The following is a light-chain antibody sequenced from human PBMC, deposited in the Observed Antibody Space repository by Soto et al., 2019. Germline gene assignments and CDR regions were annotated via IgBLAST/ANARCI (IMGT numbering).Light chain of an antibody. J-gene: IGKJ1*01. Sequence: DIQMTQSPSTLSASVGDRVTLTCRASQNISIWLAWYQQKPGKAHKLLIYAASTLEGGVPSRFSGSGSGTEFTLYISSLHYHDFATYYCHQLDSYSPTIGQGTNVE. V-gene: IGKV1-5*01. CDR1: QNISIW. CDR3: HQLDSYSPT. CDR2: AAS.